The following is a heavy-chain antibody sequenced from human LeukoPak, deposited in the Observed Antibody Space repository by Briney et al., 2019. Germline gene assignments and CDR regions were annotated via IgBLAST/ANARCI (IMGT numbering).Heavy chain of an antibody. CDR1: GGSISSHY. CDR2: IYYSGST. Sequence: ETLSLTCTVSGGSISSHYWSWIRQPPGKGLEWVGYIYYSGSTNYNTSLKSRVTISVDTSKNQFSLKLSSVTAADTAVYYCARRYYDSSGYYYPSYYYYYMDVWGKGTTVTVSS. J-gene: IGHJ6*03. CDR3: ARRYYDSSGYYYPSYYYYYMDV. D-gene: IGHD3-22*01. V-gene: IGHV4-59*11.